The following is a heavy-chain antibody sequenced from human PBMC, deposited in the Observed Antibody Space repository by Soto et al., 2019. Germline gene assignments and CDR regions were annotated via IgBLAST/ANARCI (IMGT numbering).Heavy chain of an antibody. CDR1: GYTFTSYY. D-gene: IGHD3-22*01. Sequence: ASVKVSCKASGYTFTSYYMHWVRQAPGQGLEWMGIINPSGGSTSYAQKFQGRVTMTRDTSTSTVYMELSSLRSEDTAVYYCARAEPNYYDSSGYYGDFDYWGQGTLVTVSS. V-gene: IGHV1-46*01. CDR2: INPSGGST. CDR3: ARAEPNYYDSSGYYGDFDY. J-gene: IGHJ4*02.